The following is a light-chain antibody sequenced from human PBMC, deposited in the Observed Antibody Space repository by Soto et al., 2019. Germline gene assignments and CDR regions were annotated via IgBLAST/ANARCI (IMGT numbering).Light chain of an antibody. Sequence: DIQMTQSPSTLSTSVGDRVTITCRASQKISSWVAWYQQKPGKAPKLLIYKASILESGVPSRFSGFEDGTEFTLAMSSLQPDDFATYYGQYQRTFGQGTKVEIK. V-gene: IGKV1-5*03. CDR3: QYQRT. CDR1: QKISSW. J-gene: IGKJ1*01. CDR2: KAS.